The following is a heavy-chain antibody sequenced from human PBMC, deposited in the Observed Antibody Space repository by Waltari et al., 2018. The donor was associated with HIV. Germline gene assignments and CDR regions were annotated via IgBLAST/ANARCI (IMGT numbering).Heavy chain of an antibody. J-gene: IGHJ4*02. CDR2: IYTSGST. CDR1: GGSISSYY. CDR3: AGTYYDYVWGSYRPPPFDY. Sequence: QVQLQESGPGLVKPSETLSLTCTVSGGSISSYYWRWLRQPAGKGLEWIGRIYTSGSTNYNPSLKSRVTMSVDTSKNQFSLKLSSVTAADTAVYYCAGTYYDYVWGSYRPPPFDYWGQGTLVTVSS. D-gene: IGHD3-16*02. V-gene: IGHV4-4*07.